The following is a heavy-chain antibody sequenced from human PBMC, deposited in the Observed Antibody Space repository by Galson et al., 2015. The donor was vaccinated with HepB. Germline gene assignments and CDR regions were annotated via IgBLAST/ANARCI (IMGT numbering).Heavy chain of an antibody. CDR2: ISAYNGNT. Sequence: SVKVSCKASGYTVTISGIRGVRQAPGQGLEWMGWISAYNGNTNYAQKLQGRVTMTTDTSTSTAYMELRGLRSDDTAVYYCARDYVWGSYFNYWGQGTLVTVSS. D-gene: IGHD3-16*01. CDR3: ARDYVWGSYFNY. V-gene: IGHV1-18*04. J-gene: IGHJ4*02. CDR1: GYTVTISG.